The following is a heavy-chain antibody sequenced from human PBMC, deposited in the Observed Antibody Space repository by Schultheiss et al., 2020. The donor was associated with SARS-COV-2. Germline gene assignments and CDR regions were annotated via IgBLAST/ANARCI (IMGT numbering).Heavy chain of an antibody. D-gene: IGHD2-21*01. J-gene: IGHJ4*02. CDR3: ARVSSAVVSYFDY. CDR2: IYSGGST. V-gene: IGHV3-66*01. Sequence: GGSLRLSCAASGFTVSSNYMSWVRQAPGKGLEWVSVIYSGGSTYYADSVKGRFTISRDNSKNTLYLQMNSLRAEDTAVYYCARVSSAVVSYFDYWGQGTLVTVSS. CDR1: GFTVSSNY.